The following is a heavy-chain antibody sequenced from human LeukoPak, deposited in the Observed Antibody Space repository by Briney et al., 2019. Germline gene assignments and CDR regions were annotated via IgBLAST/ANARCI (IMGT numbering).Heavy chain of an antibody. V-gene: IGHV4-34*01. CDR2: INHSGST. D-gene: IGHD2-2*01. J-gene: IGHJ5*02. CDR3: ARPRGRYCSSTSCHSSNNWFDP. CDR1: GGSFSGYY. Sequence: PSETLFLTCAVYGGSFSGYYWSWIRQPPGKGLEWIGEINHSGSTNYNPSPKSRVTISVDTSKNQFSLKLSSVTAADTAVYYCARPRGRYCSSTSCHSSNNWFDPWGQGTLVTVSS.